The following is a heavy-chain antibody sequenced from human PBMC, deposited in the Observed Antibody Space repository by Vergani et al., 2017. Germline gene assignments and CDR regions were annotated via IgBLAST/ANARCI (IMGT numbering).Heavy chain of an antibody. V-gene: IGHV3-15*01. Sequence: EVQLVESGGGLVKPGGSLRLSCAASGFTFSNAWMSWVRQAPGQGLEWVGRIKSKTDGGTTDYAAPVKGRFTISRDDSKNTLYLQMNSLKTEDTAVYYCTTEITMVRGVETDAFDIWGQGTMVTVSS. CDR3: TTEITMVRGVETDAFDI. D-gene: IGHD3-10*01. CDR2: IKSKTDGGTT. CDR1: GFTFSNAW. J-gene: IGHJ3*02.